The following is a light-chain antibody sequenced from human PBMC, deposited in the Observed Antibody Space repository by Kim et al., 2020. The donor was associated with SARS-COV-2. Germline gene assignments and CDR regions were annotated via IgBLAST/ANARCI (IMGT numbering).Light chain of an antibody. Sequence: PAGTVTLTCASSTGAVTSDSYPNWFQQNPGQSPRALIYNTHNKRAWTPARFSGSLLGGKAALTLSGVQPEDEADYYCVLYLAGGWVFGGGTQLTVL. V-gene: IGLV7-43*01. J-gene: IGLJ3*02. CDR3: VLYLAGGWV. CDR1: TGAVTSDSY. CDR2: NTH.